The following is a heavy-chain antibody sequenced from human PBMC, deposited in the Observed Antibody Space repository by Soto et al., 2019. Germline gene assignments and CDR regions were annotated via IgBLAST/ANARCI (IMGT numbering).Heavy chain of an antibody. CDR3: ARVTVTTSSYYYYYYGMEV. J-gene: IGHJ6*02. Sequence: SETLSLTCAFYVGSFSVYYWGWIRQPPGRGLEWIGEINHSGSTNYNPSLKSRVTISVDTSKNQFSLKLSSVTAADTAVYYCARVTVTTSSYYYYYYGMEVWGQGTTVTVS. CDR2: INHSGST. CDR1: VGSFSVYY. D-gene: IGHD4-17*01. V-gene: IGHV4-34*01.